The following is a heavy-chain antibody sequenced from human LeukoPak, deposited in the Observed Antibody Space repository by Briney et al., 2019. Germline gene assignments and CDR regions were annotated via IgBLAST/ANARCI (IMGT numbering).Heavy chain of an antibody. J-gene: IGHJ4*02. V-gene: IGHV3-21*01. CDR2: ISSSSSYI. Sequence: PGGSLRLSCAASGFTFSSYSMNWVRQAPGKGLELVSSISSSSSYIYYADSVKGRFTISRDNAKNSLYLQMNSLRAEDTAVYYCARSTRGRIAEANDLDYWGQGTLVTVSS. D-gene: IGHD6-13*01. CDR3: ARSTRGRIAEANDLDY. CDR1: GFTFSSYS.